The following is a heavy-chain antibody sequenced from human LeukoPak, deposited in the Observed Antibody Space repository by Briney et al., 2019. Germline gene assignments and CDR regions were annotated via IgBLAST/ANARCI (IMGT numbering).Heavy chain of an antibody. CDR3: ASLGKLGYYFDY. D-gene: IGHD3-16*01. V-gene: IGHV4-39*01. Sequence: SVTLPPTCTVSGGSNSTSGYLGGRRRKPTGKGLEWIGSIYYSGRTYYNPSLESRVTISVDTSKSQFSLKLSSVTAADTSIYYCASLGKLGYYFDYWGQGILVTVSS. CDR2: IYYSGRT. CDR1: GGSNSTSGYL. J-gene: IGHJ4*02.